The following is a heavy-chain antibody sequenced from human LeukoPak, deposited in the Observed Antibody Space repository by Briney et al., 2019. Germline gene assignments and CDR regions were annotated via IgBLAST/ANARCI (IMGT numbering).Heavy chain of an antibody. CDR3: AKDIGQDGSGHHYFDH. D-gene: IGHD5-12*01. CDR1: GFIFYDYT. J-gene: IGHJ4*02. CDR2: ISWDGGDK. Sequence: PGGSLRLSCLASGFIFYDYTMDWVRQAPGKGLEWVSRISWDGGDKYYAESVKGRFTISRDNSKNSVYLQMNGLRTDDTAFYYCAKDIGQDGSGHHYFDHWGQGTLVTVSS. V-gene: IGHV3-43*01.